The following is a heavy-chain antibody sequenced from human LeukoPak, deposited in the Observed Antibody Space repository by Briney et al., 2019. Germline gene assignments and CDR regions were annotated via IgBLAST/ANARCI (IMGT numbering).Heavy chain of an antibody. V-gene: IGHV4-39*01. Sequence: SETLSLTCTVSGGSISNNNYYWGWIRQPPGKGLEWIGSIYYSGSTYYNSSLESRVTISVDTSKNQFSLKLTSVTAADTAVYYCAKHSIAVAGVHLFDNWGQGTLVTVSS. J-gene: IGHJ5*02. CDR3: AKHSIAVAGVHLFDN. CDR1: GGSISNNNYY. CDR2: IYYSGST. D-gene: IGHD6-19*01.